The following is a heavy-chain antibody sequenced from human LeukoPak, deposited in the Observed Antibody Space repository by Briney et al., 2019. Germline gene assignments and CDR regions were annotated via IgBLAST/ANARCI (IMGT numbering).Heavy chain of an antibody. CDR1: GGTFSSYT. J-gene: IGHJ4*02. Sequence: ASVKVSCKASGGTFSSYTISWVRQAPGQGLEWMGRIIPILGIANYAQKFQGRVTITADKSTSTAYMELSSLRSEDTAVYYCARDLSDGTPSLDYWGQGTLVTVSS. CDR3: ARDLSDGTPSLDY. V-gene: IGHV1-69*04. D-gene: IGHD6-13*01. CDR2: IIPILGIA.